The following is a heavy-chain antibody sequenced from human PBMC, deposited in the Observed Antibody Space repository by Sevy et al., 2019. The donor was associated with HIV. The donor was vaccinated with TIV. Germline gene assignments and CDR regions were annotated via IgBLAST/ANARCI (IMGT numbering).Heavy chain of an antibody. CDR1: GFTFSSYG. CDR2: ISYDGSNK. D-gene: IGHD1-1*01. CDR3: AKGSWNGDFDY. J-gene: IGHJ4*02. Sequence: GGSLRLSGAASGFTFSSYGMHWVRQAPGKGLEWVAVISYDGSNKYYADSVKGRFTISRDNSKNTLYLQMNSLRAEDTAVYYCAKGSWNGDFDYWGQGTLVTVSS. V-gene: IGHV3-30*18.